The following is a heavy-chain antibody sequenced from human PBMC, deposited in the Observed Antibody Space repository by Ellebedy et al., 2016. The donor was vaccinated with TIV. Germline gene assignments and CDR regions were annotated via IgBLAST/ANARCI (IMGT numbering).Heavy chain of an antibody. Sequence: AASVKVSCKTSGYTFSSYGISWVRQAPGHGLEWMGWINPKNGDTDYEEKFQGRVTMTTEKNSATAYLDLRSLRPYDTAVYYCARVPGYILRGAQNDFWGQGTLVTVSS. CDR2: INPKNGDT. CDR1: GYTFSSYG. CDR3: ARVPGYILRGAQNDF. V-gene: IGHV1-18*01. J-gene: IGHJ4*02. D-gene: IGHD3-10*01.